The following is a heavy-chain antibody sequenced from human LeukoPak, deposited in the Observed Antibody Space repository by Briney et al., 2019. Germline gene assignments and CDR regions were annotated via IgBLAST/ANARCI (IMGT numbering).Heavy chain of an antibody. J-gene: IGHJ5*02. V-gene: IGHV3-74*01. CDR3: ARGAPHGGMSPKGSFDP. D-gene: IGHD6-13*01. CDR2: INSDGTST. CDR1: GFIFSNFW. Sequence: PGGSLRLSCAASGFIFSNFWMHWVRQAPGKGLVWVSRINSDGTSTAYAGSVKGRFTVSRDNAKNTLYLQMNSLRAEDAALYYCARGAPHGGMSPKGSFDPWGQGTLVTVSS.